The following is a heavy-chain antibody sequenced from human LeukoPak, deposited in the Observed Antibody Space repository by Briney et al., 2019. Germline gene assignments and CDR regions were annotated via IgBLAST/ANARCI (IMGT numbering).Heavy chain of an antibody. V-gene: IGHV3-23*01. J-gene: IGHJ1*01. CDR3: ARDSNGDYIGAFDFQR. CDR2: ISGIST. Sequence: GGSLRLPCAASGFTFNNYALTWVPQAPGRGLEWVSSISGISTYYAHTVKRRFSVSRDNYKNKLYLQMSSLRAEDTAVYDCARDSNGDYIGAFDFQRWGQGTLVTVSS. CDR1: GFTFNNYA. D-gene: IGHD4-17*01.